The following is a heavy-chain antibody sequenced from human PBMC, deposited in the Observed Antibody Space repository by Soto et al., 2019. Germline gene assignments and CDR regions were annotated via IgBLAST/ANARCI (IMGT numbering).Heavy chain of an antibody. V-gene: IGHV2-5*01. CDR3: AHRGGAAVGLYYFDY. D-gene: IGHD6-13*01. Sequence: SGPTLVNPTQTLTLTCTFSGLSLSTTGVGVSWIRQPPGKALEWLALIYWHDDKRYSQSLKSRLTITKDTSKNQVVLTMTNMDPVDTATYYCAHRGGAAVGLYYFDYWGQGALVTVSS. J-gene: IGHJ4*02. CDR1: GLSLSTTGVG. CDR2: IYWHDDK.